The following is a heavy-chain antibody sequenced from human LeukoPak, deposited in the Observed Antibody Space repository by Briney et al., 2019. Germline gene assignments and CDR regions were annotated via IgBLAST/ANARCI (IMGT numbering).Heavy chain of an antibody. D-gene: IGHD6-19*01. CDR3: ARARSSGWYILDY. J-gene: IGHJ4*02. Sequence: GASVKVSCKASGGTFISYAISWVRQAPGQGLEWMGGIIPIFGTANYAQKFQDRVTITADESTSTAYMELSSLRSEDTAVYYCARARSSGWYILDYWGQGTLVTVSS. V-gene: IGHV1-69*13. CDR2: IIPIFGTA. CDR1: GGTFISYA.